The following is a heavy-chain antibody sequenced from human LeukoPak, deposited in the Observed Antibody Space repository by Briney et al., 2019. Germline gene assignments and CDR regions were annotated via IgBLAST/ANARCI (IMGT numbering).Heavy chain of an antibody. CDR3: AKEENTAANS. V-gene: IGHV3-30*02. D-gene: IGHD5-18*01. CDR1: GFTFSSYG. CDR2: IWYDGSNK. Sequence: PGGSLRLSCAASGFTFSSYGMHWVRQAPGKGLEWVAVIWYDGSNKYYADSVKGRFTISRDNSKNTLYLQINSLRAEDTAMYYCAKEENTAANSWGQGTLVTVSS. J-gene: IGHJ4*02.